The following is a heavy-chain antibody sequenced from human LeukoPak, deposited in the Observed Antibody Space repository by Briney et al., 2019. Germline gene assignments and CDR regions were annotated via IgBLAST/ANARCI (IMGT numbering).Heavy chain of an antibody. D-gene: IGHD2-21*01. CDR3: AKDVGHIVVVIANYFDY. J-gene: IGHJ4*02. CDR2: ISYDGSNK. Sequence: QPGRSLRLSCAASGFTFSSYGMHWVRQAPGKGLDWVAVISYDGSNKYYADSVKGRFTISRDNSKNTLYLQMNSLRAEDTAVYYCAKDVGHIVVVIANYFDYWGQGTLVTVSS. CDR1: GFTFSSYG. V-gene: IGHV3-30*18.